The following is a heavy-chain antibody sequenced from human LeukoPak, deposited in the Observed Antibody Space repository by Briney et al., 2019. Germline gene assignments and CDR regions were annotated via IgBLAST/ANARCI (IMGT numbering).Heavy chain of an antibody. CDR2: IYYSGST. Sequence: PSQTLSLTCTVSGGSMSSGGYYWSWIRQHPGKGLEWIGYIYYSGSTYYNPSLKSRVTISVDTSKNQFSLKLSSVTAADTAVYYCARDITEWLWLHGMDVWGQGTTVTVSS. V-gene: IGHV4-31*03. J-gene: IGHJ6*02. CDR3: ARDITEWLWLHGMDV. CDR1: GGSMSSGGYY. D-gene: IGHD3-3*01.